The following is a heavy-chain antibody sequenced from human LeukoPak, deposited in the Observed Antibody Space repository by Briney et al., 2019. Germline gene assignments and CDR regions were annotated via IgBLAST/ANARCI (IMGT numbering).Heavy chain of an antibody. CDR1: GYTFTGYY. CDR3: ARDAIAAAGTQLPYYYYYMDV. Sequence: ASVKVSCKASGYTFTGYYMHWVRQAPRQGLEWMGWINSNSGGTNYAQKFQGRVTMTRDTSLSTAYMELSRLRSDDTAVYYCARDAIAAAGTQLPYYYYYMDVWGKGTTVTISS. J-gene: IGHJ6*03. V-gene: IGHV1-2*02. D-gene: IGHD6-13*01. CDR2: INSNSGGT.